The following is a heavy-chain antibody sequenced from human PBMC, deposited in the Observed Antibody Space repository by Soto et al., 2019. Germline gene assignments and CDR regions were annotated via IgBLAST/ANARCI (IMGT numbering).Heavy chain of an antibody. J-gene: IGHJ4*02. Sequence: QLQLQESGPGLVRPSETLSLICTVSGGSITRNDHYWGWIRQSPGKGLEWIGDIKSSGSTNYNLSLKSRVSMSVETSKNQFSLKMNSVTAAATAVYYCARLGSSGWYQGSYFDYWGQGTLVTVSS. D-gene: IGHD6-19*01. CDR3: ARLGSSGWYQGSYFDY. CDR1: GGSITRNDHY. V-gene: IGHV4-39*01. CDR2: IKSSGST.